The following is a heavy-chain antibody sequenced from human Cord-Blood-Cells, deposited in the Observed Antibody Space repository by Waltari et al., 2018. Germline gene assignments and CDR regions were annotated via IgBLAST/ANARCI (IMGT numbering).Heavy chain of an antibody. D-gene: IGHD2-15*01. J-gene: IGHJ3*02. Sequence: QVQLQQWGAGLLKPSETLSLTCAVYGGSFSGYYWSWIRQPPGKGLEWIGESNHSGSTNYNPSRKSRVTISVDTSKNQFSLKLSSVTAADTAVYYCAREVVVAATPGGAFDIWGQGTMVTVSS. CDR1: GGSFSGYY. V-gene: IGHV4-34*01. CDR2: SNHSGST. CDR3: AREVVVAATPGGAFDI.